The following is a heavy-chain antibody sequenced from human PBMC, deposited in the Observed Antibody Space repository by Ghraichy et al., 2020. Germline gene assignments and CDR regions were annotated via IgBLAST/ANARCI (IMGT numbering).Heavy chain of an antibody. CDR2: IYYSGST. CDR1: GGSVSSGTYY. CDR3: ARDAVIPPTYYYYGMDV. J-gene: IGHJ6*02. Sequence: SQTLSLTCTVSGGSVSSGTYYWTWIRQPPGKGLEWIGYIYYSGSTNYNPSLKSRVTISVDTSKNQFSLKLRSVTAADTAVYYCARDAVIPPTYYYYGMDVWGQGSTVTVSS. V-gene: IGHV4-61*01. D-gene: IGHD3-16*02.